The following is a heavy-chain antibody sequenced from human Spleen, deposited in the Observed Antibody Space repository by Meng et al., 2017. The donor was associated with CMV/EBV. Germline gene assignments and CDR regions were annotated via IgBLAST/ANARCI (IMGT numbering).Heavy chain of an antibody. CDR1: GYTFTRYY. CDR3: ARVSHYDFSSGYPTGLDP. V-gene: IGHV1-8*03. CDR2: MNTHSGNT. J-gene: IGHJ5*02. Sequence: ASVKVSCMASGYTFTRYYINWVRQATGQGLEWMGWMNTHSGNTRYAQNFQGRITITRNTSASTVYMELSSLRSEDTAVYFCARVSHYDFSSGYPTGLDPWGQGTLVTVSS. D-gene: IGHD3-3*01.